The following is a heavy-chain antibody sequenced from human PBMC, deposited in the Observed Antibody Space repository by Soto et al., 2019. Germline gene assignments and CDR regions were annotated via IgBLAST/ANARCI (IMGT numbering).Heavy chain of an antibody. CDR2: IDHGGSP. V-gene: IGHV4-34*01. CDR3: ARRRSDSSGWRVRYYYAMDV. D-gene: IGHD6-19*01. Sequence: SETLSLTCAVYGGSFSGYYWSWIRQPPGKGLEWIGEIDHGGSPYFSPSLKSRVTISIDTSKNQFSLHLRSVTAADTAVYYCARRRSDSSGWRVRYYYAMDVWGQGTTVTVSS. CDR1: GGSFSGYY. J-gene: IGHJ6*02.